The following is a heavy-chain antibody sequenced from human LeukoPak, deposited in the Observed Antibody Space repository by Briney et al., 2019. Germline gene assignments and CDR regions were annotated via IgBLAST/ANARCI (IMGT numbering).Heavy chain of an antibody. J-gene: IGHJ3*02. V-gene: IGHV4-34*01. Sequence: SETLSLTCAVYGGSFSGYYWSWIRQPPGKRLEWIGEINHSGSTNYNPSLKSRVTISVDTSKNQFSLKLSSVTAADTAVYYCAREPWELLLDHAFDIWGQGTMVTVSS. CDR3: AREPWELLLDHAFDI. CDR2: INHSGST. D-gene: IGHD1-26*01. CDR1: GGSFSGYY.